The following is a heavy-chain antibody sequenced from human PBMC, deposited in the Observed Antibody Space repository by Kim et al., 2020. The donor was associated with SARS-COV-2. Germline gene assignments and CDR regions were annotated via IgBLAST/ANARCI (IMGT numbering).Heavy chain of an antibody. CDR3: AKSVRRITMVRGVYYFDY. V-gene: IGHV4-34*01. D-gene: IGHD3-10*01. CDR1: GGSFSGYY. CDR2: INHSGST. Sequence: SETLSLTCAVYGGSFSGYYWSWIRQPPGKGLEWIGEINHSGSTNYNPSLKSRVTISVDTSKNQFSLKLSSVTAADTAVYYCAKSVRRITMVRGVYYFDYWGQGTLVTVSS. J-gene: IGHJ4*02.